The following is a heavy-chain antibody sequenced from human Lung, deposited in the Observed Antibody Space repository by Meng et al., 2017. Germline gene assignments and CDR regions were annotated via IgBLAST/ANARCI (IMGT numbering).Heavy chain of an antibody. CDR3: ARGPTTMAHDFDY. J-gene: IGHJ4*02. D-gene: IGHD4-11*01. V-gene: IGHV4-34*01. CDR2: INHSGST. CDR1: GGSFSDYY. Sequence: ELRQWGAGLLKPSETLSLPCVVSGGSFSDYYWSWIRQPPGKGLEWIGEINHSGSTNYNPSLESRATISVDTSQNNLSLKLSSVTAADSAVYYCARGPTTMAHDFDYWGQGTLVTVSS.